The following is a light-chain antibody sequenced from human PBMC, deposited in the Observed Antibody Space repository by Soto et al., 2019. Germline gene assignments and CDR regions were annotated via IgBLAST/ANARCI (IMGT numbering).Light chain of an antibody. Sequence: DIVLTQTPLSLVVTLGQPASISCKSSQSLAFRDGNIYLNWLQQRPGQPPRPLIYKTSNRFSGVPARFSGSGAGTEFTLKISKGEAEDVGVYYCVEAALLPHAFGQGTKVEIK. CDR3: VEAALLPHA. CDR2: KTS. CDR1: QSLAFRDGNIY. J-gene: IGKJ1*01. V-gene: IGKV2-24*01.